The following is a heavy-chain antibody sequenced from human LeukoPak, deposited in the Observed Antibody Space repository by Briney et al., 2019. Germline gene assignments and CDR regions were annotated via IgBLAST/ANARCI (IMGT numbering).Heavy chain of an antibody. Sequence: GESLKISCKGSGYSFTNYWIGWVRQMPGKGLEWMAIIYPGDSNTRYSPSFQGQVTVSTDKSISTAYLQWSSLKASDSAIYYCARAYSSTWKAFDIWGQGAMATVSS. D-gene: IGHD6-13*01. V-gene: IGHV5-51*01. J-gene: IGHJ3*02. CDR2: IYPGDSNT. CDR3: ARAYSSTWKAFDI. CDR1: GYSFTNYW.